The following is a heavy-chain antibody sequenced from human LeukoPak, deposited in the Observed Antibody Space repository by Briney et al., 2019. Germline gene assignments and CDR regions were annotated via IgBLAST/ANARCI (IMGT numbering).Heavy chain of an antibody. CDR1: GFTFSSYA. J-gene: IGHJ6*02. CDR3: ARDRSSSWLWTYYYYGMDV. Sequence: GRSLRLSCAASGFTFSSYAMHWVRQAPGKGLEWVAVRSYDGSNKYYADSVKGRFTISRDNSKNTLYLQMNSLRAEDTAVYYCARDRSSSWLWTYYYYGMDVWGQGSTVTVSS. CDR2: RSYDGSNK. D-gene: IGHD6-13*01. V-gene: IGHV3-30-3*01.